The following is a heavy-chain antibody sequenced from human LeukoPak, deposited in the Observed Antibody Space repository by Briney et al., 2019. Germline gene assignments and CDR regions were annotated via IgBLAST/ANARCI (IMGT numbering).Heavy chain of an antibody. Sequence: SETLSLTCAVYGGSFSGYYWSWIRQPPGKGLEWIGEINHSGSTNYNPSLKSRVTISVDTSKNQFSLKLSSVTAADTAVYYCARDSSGYYSTFDYWGQGTLVTVSS. CDR3: ARDSSGYYSTFDY. J-gene: IGHJ4*02. CDR2: INHSGST. D-gene: IGHD3-22*01. V-gene: IGHV4-34*01. CDR1: GGSFSGYY.